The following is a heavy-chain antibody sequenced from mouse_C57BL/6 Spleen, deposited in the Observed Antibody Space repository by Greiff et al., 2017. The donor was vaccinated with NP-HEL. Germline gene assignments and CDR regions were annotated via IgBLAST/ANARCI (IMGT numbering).Heavy chain of an antibody. CDR3: ARDGTVVSHWYFDV. CDR1: GYSITSGYY. J-gene: IGHJ1*03. CDR2: ISYDGSN. Sequence: EVKLQESGPGLVKPSQSLSLTCSVTGYSITSGYYWNWIRQFPGNKLEWMGYISYDGSNNYNPSLKNRISITRDTSKNQFFLKLNSVTTEDTATYYCARDGTVVSHWYFDVWGTGTTVTVSS. V-gene: IGHV3-6*01. D-gene: IGHD1-1*01.